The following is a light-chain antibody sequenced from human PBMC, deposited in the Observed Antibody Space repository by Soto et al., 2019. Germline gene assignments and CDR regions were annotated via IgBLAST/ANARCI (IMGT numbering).Light chain of an antibody. J-gene: IGLJ1*01. Sequence: QSVLTQPASVSGSAGQSITISCTGTSSDVGAYNSVAWYQHNPGKAPKLMIYDVSNRPSGVSSRFSGSKSANTASLSISGLQADDEADYYCSSYTSSSTLVFGTGTKLTVL. CDR3: SSYTSSSTLV. V-gene: IGLV2-14*01. CDR2: DVS. CDR1: SSDVGAYNS.